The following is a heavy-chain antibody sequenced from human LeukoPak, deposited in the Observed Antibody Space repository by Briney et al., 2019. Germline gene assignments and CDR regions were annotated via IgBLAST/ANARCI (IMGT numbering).Heavy chain of an antibody. CDR1: GGSISSSSYY. J-gene: IGHJ6*03. D-gene: IGHD3-10*01. V-gene: IGHV4-39*02. CDR3: AKDGWLGTFGDGYMDV. CDR2: IYYSGST. Sequence: SETLSLTCTVSGGSISSSSYYWGWIRQPPGKGLEWIGSIYYSGSTYYNPSLKSRVTISVDTSKNQFSLKLSSVAAADTAVYYCAKDGWLGTFGDGYMDVWGKGTTVTISS.